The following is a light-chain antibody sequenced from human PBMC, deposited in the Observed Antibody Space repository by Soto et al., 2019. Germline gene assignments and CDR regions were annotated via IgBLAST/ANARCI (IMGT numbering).Light chain of an antibody. Sequence: EIVMTQSPATLAVSPGERAALSCRASQSVSSNFAWYQQKPGQAPRLLIYGASSRATGTPARFIGSGSGTAFTLTISSLKSEDFAVYYCQQYNNWPYTFGLGTKLEMK. CDR1: QSVSSN. CDR3: QQYNNWPYT. CDR2: GAS. J-gene: IGKJ2*01. V-gene: IGKV3-15*01.